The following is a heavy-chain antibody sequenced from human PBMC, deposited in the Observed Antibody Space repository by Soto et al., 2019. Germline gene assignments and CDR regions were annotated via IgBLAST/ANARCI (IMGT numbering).Heavy chain of an antibody. CDR1: GVSISSYY. Sequence: PSETLSLTCTVSGVSISSYYWSWIRQPPGKGLEWIGYIYYSGSTNYNPSLKSRVTISVDTSKNQFSLKLSSVTAADTAVYYCARESYGSRYYGMDVWGQGTTVTVSS. V-gene: IGHV4-59*01. D-gene: IGHD3-10*01. J-gene: IGHJ6*02. CDR3: ARESYGSRYYGMDV. CDR2: IYYSGST.